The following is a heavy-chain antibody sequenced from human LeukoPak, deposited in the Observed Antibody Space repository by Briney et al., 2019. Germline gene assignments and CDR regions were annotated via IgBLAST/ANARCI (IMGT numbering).Heavy chain of an antibody. D-gene: IGHD3-22*01. Sequence: GGSLRLSCAASGFTFSSYWMSWVRQAPGKGLEWVANIKQDGSEKYYVDSVKGRFTISRDNAKKSLYLQMNSLRAEDTAVYYCARYAIYYYDSSGYYDGDAFDIWGQGTMVTVSS. CDR3: ARYAIYYYDSSGYYDGDAFDI. CDR1: GFTFSSYW. CDR2: IKQDGSEK. J-gene: IGHJ3*02. V-gene: IGHV3-7*01.